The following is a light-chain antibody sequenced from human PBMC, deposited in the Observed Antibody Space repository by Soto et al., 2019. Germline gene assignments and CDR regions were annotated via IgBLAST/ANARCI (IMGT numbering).Light chain of an antibody. J-gene: IGKJ5*01. CDR2: DAS. CDR3: QQRSNWPPVST. CDR1: QTFSSH. V-gene: IGKV3-11*01. Sequence: EIVLTQSPATLSLSPGERATLSCRASQTFSSHLAWYQQKPGQAPRLLIYDASKRATGIPARFSGRGSGTDFTLTISSLEPEDFAGYYCQQRSNWPPVSTFGQGTRLEIK.